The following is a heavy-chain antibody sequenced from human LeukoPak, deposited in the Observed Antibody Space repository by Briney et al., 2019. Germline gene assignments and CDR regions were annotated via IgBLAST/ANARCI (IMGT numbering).Heavy chain of an antibody. Sequence: PSETLSLTCTVSGGSISSYYWSWIRQPPGKGLEWIGYIYYSGSTNYNPSLKSRVTISVDTSKNQFSLKLSSVTAADTAVYYCAREKGDYLKHDIFDYWGQGTLVTVSS. J-gene: IGHJ4*02. V-gene: IGHV4-59*01. D-gene: IGHD4-17*01. CDR1: GGSISSYY. CDR3: AREKGDYLKHDIFDY. CDR2: IYYSGST.